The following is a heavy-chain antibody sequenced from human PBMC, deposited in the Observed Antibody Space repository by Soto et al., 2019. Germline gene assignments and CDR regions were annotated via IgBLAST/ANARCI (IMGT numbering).Heavy chain of an antibody. CDR2: IYYSGST. V-gene: IGHV4-31*03. CDR3: ARALKRGYSGYDPFDY. CDR1: GGSISSGGYY. J-gene: IGHJ4*02. Sequence: SETLSLTCTVSGGSISSGGYYWSWIRQHPGKGLERIGYIYYSGSTYYNPSLKSRVTISVDTSKNQFSLKLSSVTAADTAVYYCARALKRGYSGYDPFDYWGQGTLVTVSS. D-gene: IGHD5-12*01.